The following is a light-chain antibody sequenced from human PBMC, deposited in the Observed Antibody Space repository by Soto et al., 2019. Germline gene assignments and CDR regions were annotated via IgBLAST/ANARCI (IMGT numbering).Light chain of an antibody. CDR3: VLYMGRGIWV. CDR1: SGSVSTNNY. Sequence: QAVVTQEPSFSVSPGGTVTLTCALSSGSVSTNNYPSWCQQTPGQPPRTLIFRTNTRSSGVPDRFSGSILGSKAALTITGAQADDESDYYCVLYMGRGIWVFGGGTKLTFL. J-gene: IGLJ3*02. CDR2: RTN. V-gene: IGLV8-61*01.